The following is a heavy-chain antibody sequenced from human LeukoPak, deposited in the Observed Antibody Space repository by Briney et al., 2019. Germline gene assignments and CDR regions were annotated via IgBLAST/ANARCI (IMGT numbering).Heavy chain of an antibody. Sequence: ASVKVSCKASGGTFSSYAISWVRQAPGQGLEWMGGIIPIFGTANYAQKFQGRVTITADESTSTAYMELSSLRSEDTAVYYCARGVHGDGLPGWFDPWGQGTLVTVSS. CDR2: IIPIFGTA. CDR1: GGTFSSYA. D-gene: IGHD5-24*01. CDR3: ARGVHGDGLPGWFDP. V-gene: IGHV1-69*13. J-gene: IGHJ5*02.